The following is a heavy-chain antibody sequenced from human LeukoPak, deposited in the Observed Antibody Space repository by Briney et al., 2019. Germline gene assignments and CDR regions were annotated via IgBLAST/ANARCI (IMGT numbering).Heavy chain of an antibody. CDR2: IYHSGST. CDR3: ARGPYYYDSSGYYIPYYGMDV. Sequence: KPSGTLSLTCAVSGGSISSSNWWSWVRQPQGKGLEWIGEIYHSGSTNYNPSLKSRVTISVDKSKNQFSLKLSSVTAADTAVYYCARGPYYYDSSGYYIPYYGMDVWGQGTTVTVSS. J-gene: IGHJ6*02. CDR1: GGSISSSNW. V-gene: IGHV4-4*02. D-gene: IGHD3-22*01.